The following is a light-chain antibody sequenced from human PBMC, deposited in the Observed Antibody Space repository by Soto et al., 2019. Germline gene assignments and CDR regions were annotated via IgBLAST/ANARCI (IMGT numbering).Light chain of an antibody. CDR1: SSDVGGYNY. CDR2: EVS. J-gene: IGLJ2*01. CDR3: SSYAGSTL. V-gene: IGLV2-8*01. Sequence: QSALTQPPSASGSPGQSVTISCTGTSSDVGGYNYVSWYQQHPGKAPKFMIYEVSKRPSGVPDRFSGSKSGNTASPTVSGLQAEDEADYYCSSYAGSTLFGGGTKLTVL.